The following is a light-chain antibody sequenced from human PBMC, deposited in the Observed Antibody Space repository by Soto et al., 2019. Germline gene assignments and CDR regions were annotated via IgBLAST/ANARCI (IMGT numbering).Light chain of an antibody. CDR2: GAS. CDR1: QSVSSSY. J-gene: IGKJ1*01. Sequence: EIVLTQSPGTLSLSPGERATLSCRASQSVSSSYLAWYQQKLGQAPRLLIYGASTRATGIPARFSGSGSGTEFTLTISSLQSEDFAVYYCQQYNNWPRRTFGQGTKVDIK. CDR3: QQYNNWPRRT. V-gene: IGKV3-15*01.